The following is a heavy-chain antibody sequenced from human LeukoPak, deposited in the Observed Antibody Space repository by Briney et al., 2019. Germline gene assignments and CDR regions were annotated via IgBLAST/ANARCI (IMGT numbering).Heavy chain of an antibody. CDR1: GASISSYY. V-gene: IGHV4-59*01. CDR2: IYYSGST. D-gene: IGHD6-13*01. CDR3: AREGAGSWYYFDY. J-gene: IGHJ4*02. Sequence: TSETLSLTCTVSGASISSYYWTWIRQPPRKGLEWIGYIYYSGSTKYNPSLKSRVTISIDTSKNQFSLKLSSVTAADTAVYYCAREGAGSWYYFDYRGQGTLVTVSS.